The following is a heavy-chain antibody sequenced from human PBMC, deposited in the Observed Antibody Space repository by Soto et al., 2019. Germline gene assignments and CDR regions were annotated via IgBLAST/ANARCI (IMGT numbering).Heavy chain of an antibody. D-gene: IGHD2-15*01. J-gene: IGHJ3*02. CDR3: AKFLYCSGGSCYSEDAFDI. Sequence: QVQLVESGGGVVQPGRSLRLSCAASGFTFSSYGMHWVRQAPGKGLEWVAVISYDGSNKYYADSVKGRFTISRDNSKNTLYLQMNSLRAEDTAVYYCAKFLYCSGGSCYSEDAFDIWGQGTMVTVSS. CDR2: ISYDGSNK. V-gene: IGHV3-30*18. CDR1: GFTFSSYG.